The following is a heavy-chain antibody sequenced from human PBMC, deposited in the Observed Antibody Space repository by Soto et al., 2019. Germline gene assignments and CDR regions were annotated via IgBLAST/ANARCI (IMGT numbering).Heavy chain of an antibody. D-gene: IGHD3-3*01. Sequence: ESGGGVVQPGRSLRLSCAASGFTFSSYGMHWVRQAPGKGLEWVAVISYDGSNKYYADSVKGRFTISRDNSKNTLYLQMNSLRAEDTAVYYCAKDQRDYDFWSGSPVGGMDVWGQGTTVTVSS. V-gene: IGHV3-30*18. CDR2: ISYDGSNK. CDR3: AKDQRDYDFWSGSPVGGMDV. CDR1: GFTFSSYG. J-gene: IGHJ6*02.